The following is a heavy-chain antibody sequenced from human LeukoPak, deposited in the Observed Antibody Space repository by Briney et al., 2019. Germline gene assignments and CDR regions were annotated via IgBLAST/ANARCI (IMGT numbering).Heavy chain of an antibody. CDR2: MNPNSGNT. Sequence: ASVKVSCKASGYTFTSYDINWVRQAAGQGLEWMGWMNPNSGNTVYAQKFQGRVTITRNTSISTAYMELSSLRSEDTAVYYCARGLNYYDSSGYYESPYAFDIWGQGTMVTVSS. CDR3: ARGLNYYDSSGYYESPYAFDI. J-gene: IGHJ3*02. V-gene: IGHV1-8*03. CDR1: GYTFTSYD. D-gene: IGHD3-22*01.